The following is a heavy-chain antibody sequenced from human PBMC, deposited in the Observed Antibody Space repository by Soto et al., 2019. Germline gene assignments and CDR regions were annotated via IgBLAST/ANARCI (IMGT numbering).Heavy chain of an antibody. V-gene: IGHV4-4*07. D-gene: IGHD1-1*01. CDR1: GASISSFY. CDR2: IYATGTT. Sequence: KTSETLSLTCTVSGASISSFYWSWIRKSAGKGLEWIGRIYATGTTDYNPSLKSRVMMSVDTSKKQFSLKLRSVTAADTAVYYCVRDGTKTLRDWFDPWGQGISVTVSS. CDR3: VRDGTKTLRDWFDP. J-gene: IGHJ5*02.